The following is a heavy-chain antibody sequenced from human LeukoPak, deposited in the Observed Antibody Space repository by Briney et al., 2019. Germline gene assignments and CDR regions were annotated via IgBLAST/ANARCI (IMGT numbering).Heavy chain of an antibody. D-gene: IGHD6-13*01. V-gene: IGHV4-59*01. Sequence: SETLSLTCTVSGGSISSYYWSWIRQPPGKGLEWIGYIYYSGTTNYNPSLKRRVTISVDTSKNQFSLKLSSVTAADTAVYYCARGVYIAAAQYGYWGQGTLVTVSS. CDR2: IYYSGTT. J-gene: IGHJ4*02. CDR1: GGSISSYY. CDR3: ARGVYIAAAQYGY.